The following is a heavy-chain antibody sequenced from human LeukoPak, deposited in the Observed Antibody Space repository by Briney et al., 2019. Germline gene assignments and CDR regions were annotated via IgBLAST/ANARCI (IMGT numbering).Heavy chain of an antibody. CDR2: ISYDGRDE. V-gene: IGHV3-30*04. J-gene: IGHJ4*02. CDR3: AREDRGWYPAY. CDR1: GFSFGDYA. Sequence: GRSLRLSCAASGFSFGDYAMYWVRQAPGKGLEWVALISYDGRDEYYADSVKGRFTISRDNPKNTVSLQMNSLRPEDTAVYYCAREDRGWYPAYWGQGTLVTVSS. D-gene: IGHD6-19*01.